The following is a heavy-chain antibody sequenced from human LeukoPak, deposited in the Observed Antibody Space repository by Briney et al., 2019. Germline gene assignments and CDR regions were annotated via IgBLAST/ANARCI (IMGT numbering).Heavy chain of an antibody. V-gene: IGHV1-24*01. CDR2: FDPEDGET. D-gene: IGHD3-22*01. Sequence: ASVKVSCTVSGYTLTELSMHWVRQAPGKGLEWMGGFDPEDGETIYAQKFQGRVTMTEDTSTDTAYMELSSLRSEDTAVYYCATRSVGVDSSGYPFDYWGQGTLVTVSS. CDR1: GYTLTELS. CDR3: ATRSVGVDSSGYPFDY. J-gene: IGHJ4*02.